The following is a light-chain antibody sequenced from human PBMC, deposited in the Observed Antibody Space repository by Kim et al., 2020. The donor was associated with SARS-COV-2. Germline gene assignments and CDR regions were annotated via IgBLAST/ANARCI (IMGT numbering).Light chain of an antibody. V-gene: IGLV2-14*03. CDR2: DVS. Sequence: GQSITISCTGTNSDVGDYAYVSWYQHHPGKAPKLIIFDVSNRPSGVSSRFSGSKSGNTASLTISGLQDEDEADYYCCSYARGSAYVFGTGTKVTVL. CDR1: NSDVGDYAY. J-gene: IGLJ1*01. CDR3: CSYARGSAYV.